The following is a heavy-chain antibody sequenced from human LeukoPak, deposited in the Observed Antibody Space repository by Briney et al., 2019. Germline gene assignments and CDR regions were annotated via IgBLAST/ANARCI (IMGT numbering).Heavy chain of an antibody. Sequence: SETLSLTCTVSGGSISSYYWSWIRQPPGKGLEWIGYIYYSGSTYYNPSLKSRVTISVDTSKNQFSLKLSSVTAADTAVYYCARVGSPYGSGSYSVDYWGQGTLVTVSS. CDR2: IYYSGST. CDR3: ARVGSPYGSGSYSVDY. J-gene: IGHJ4*02. CDR1: GGSISSYY. D-gene: IGHD3-10*01. V-gene: IGHV4-59*01.